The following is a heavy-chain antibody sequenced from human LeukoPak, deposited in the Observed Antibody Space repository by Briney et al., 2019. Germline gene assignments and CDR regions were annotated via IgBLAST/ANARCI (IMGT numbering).Heavy chain of an antibody. V-gene: IGHV3-64D*09. D-gene: IGHD4-23*01. CDR1: EFAFSTYA. CDR2: ISSNGGST. Sequence: PGGSLRLSCSASEFAFSTYAMHWVRQAPGKGLEYVSAISSNGGSTYYADSAKGRFTISRDNSKDTLYLQMTSLKPEDTAVDYCVKGAPPGGSWGQGTLVTVSS. J-gene: IGHJ4*02. CDR3: VKGAPPGGS.